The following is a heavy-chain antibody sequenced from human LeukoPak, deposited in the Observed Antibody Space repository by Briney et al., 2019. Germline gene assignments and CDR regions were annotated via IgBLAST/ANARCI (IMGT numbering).Heavy chain of an antibody. J-gene: IGHJ6*02. CDR1: GRSFSGYY. CDR2: INHSGST. CDR3: ARNYIVVVPAAISGNGMDV. V-gene: IGHV4-34*01. Sequence: SETLSLTCAVYGRSFSGYYWSWSRQPPGKGLEWIGEINHSGSTNYNPSLKSRVTISVDTSKNQFSLKLSSVTAADTAVYYCARNYIVVVPAAISGNGMDVWGQGTTVTVSS. D-gene: IGHD2-2*02.